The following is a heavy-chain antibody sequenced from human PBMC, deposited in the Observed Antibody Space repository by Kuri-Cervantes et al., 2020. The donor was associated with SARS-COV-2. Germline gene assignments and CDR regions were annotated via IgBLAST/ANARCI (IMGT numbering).Heavy chain of an antibody. D-gene: IGHD6-19*01. CDR3: AKSRGPFSLAVSLSVLDP. CDR1: GLSINNYD. Sequence: GGSLRLSCAVSGLSINNYDMHWVRQAQGKGPEWVAVIPYEGSNKHYSDSVKGRFTISRDNSKSTVYLQINSLRPEDTATYYCAKSRGPFSLAVSLSVLDPWGRGTLVTVSS. J-gene: IGHJ5*02. CDR2: IPYEGSNK. V-gene: IGHV3-30*18.